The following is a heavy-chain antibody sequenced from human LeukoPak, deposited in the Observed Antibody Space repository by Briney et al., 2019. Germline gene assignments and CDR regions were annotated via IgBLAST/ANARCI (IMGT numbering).Heavy chain of an antibody. CDR3: ARLGERLGSHDYYYYMDV. CDR1: GGSFSGYY. V-gene: IGHV4-34*01. D-gene: IGHD1-1*01. Sequence: SETLSLTCAVYGGSFSGYYWSWIRQPPGKGLEWIGEINHSGSTNYNPSLKSRVTISVDTSKNQFSLKLSSVTAADAAVYYCARLGERLGSHDYYYYMDVWGKGTTVTISS. J-gene: IGHJ6*03. CDR2: INHSGST.